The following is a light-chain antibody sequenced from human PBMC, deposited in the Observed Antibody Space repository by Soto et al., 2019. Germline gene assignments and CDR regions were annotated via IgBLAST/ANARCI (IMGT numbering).Light chain of an antibody. CDR3: SSYTTRSTYVV. CDR1: STDVGGYDY. Sequence: QSVLTQPASVSGSPRQSITISCTGTSTDVGGYDYVSWYQHRPGEAPKLMIFEVTKRPSGVSNRFSGSKSGNTASLTISGLQAEDEADYYCSSYTTRSTYVVLGGGTKLTVL. J-gene: IGLJ2*01. CDR2: EVT. V-gene: IGLV2-14*01.